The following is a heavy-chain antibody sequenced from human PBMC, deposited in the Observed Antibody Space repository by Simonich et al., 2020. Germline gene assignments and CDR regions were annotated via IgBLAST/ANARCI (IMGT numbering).Heavy chain of an antibody. CDR3: ARHLQLGPFDY. D-gene: IGHD1-1*01. J-gene: IGHJ4*02. V-gene: IGHV4-34*01. CDR1: GGSFSGYY. CDR2: INHSEST. Sequence: QVQLQQWGAGLLKPSETLSLTCAVYGGSFSGYYGSWIRQPPGKGLEWIGEINHSESTNYNPTLKSRVTISVDTSKNQFSLKLSSVTAADTAVYYCARHLQLGPFDYWGQGTLVTVSS.